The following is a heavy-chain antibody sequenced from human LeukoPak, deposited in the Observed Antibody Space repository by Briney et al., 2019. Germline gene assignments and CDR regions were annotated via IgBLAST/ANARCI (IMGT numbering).Heavy chain of an antibody. CDR3: ARGDYYDSSGYSPIPDY. V-gene: IGHV1-18*01. Sequence: ASVKVSCKASGYTFTSYDINWVRQATGQGLEWMGWISAYNGNTNYAQKLQGRVTMTTDTSTSTAYMELRSLRSDDTAVYYCARGDYYDSSGYSPIPDYWGQGTLVTVSS. CDR2: ISAYNGNT. D-gene: IGHD3-22*01. CDR1: GYTFTSYD. J-gene: IGHJ4*02.